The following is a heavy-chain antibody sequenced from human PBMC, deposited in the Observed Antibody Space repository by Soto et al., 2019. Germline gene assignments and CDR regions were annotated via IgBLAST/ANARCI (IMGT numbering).Heavy chain of an antibody. V-gene: IGHV1-69*01. J-gene: IGHJ6*02. CDR3: ARVMGDFGSGPPGRCYYGMEV. D-gene: IGHD3-3*01. Sequence: GQGVQWMGGIIPIFGTANYAQKFQGRVTITADESTSTAYMELSSLRSEDTAVYYCARVMGDFGSGPPGRCYYGMEVRRQGTTVTV. CDR2: IIPIFGTA.